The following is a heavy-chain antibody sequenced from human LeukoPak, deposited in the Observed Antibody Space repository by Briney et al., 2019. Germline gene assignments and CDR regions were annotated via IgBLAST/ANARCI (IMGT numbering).Heavy chain of an antibody. CDR2: IYTSGST. V-gene: IGHV4-4*07. D-gene: IGHD5-18*01. CDR1: GGSISSYY. Sequence: SETLSLTCTVSGGSISSYYWSWIRQPAGKGLEWIGRIYTSGSTNYNPSLKSRVTMSVDTSKNQFSLKLSSVTAADTAVYYCAVEPTGYSYGYLSAWGQGTLVTVSS. CDR3: AVEPTGYSYGYLSA. J-gene: IGHJ1*01.